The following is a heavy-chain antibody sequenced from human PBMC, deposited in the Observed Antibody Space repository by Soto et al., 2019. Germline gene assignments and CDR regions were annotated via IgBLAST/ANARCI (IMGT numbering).Heavy chain of an antibody. Sequence: ASVKVSCKASGYTFTGAYIHWVRQAPGQGLEWMGCINPNSGGTEFAQKFQGRVTVTRDTSITTVYMEMNRLRSDDKGVYYCERDSTKRSYGVDVWGHGTAVTVSS. CDR3: ERDSTKRSYGVDV. J-gene: IGHJ6*02. CDR2: INPNSGGT. D-gene: IGHD3-10*01. V-gene: IGHV1-2*02. CDR1: GYTFTGAY.